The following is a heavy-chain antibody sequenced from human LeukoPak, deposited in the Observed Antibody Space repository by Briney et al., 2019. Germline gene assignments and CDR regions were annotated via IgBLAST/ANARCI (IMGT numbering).Heavy chain of an antibody. Sequence: GGSLRLSCTTSGFTFFDYAMTWVRQAPEKGLESVGLIRSDTYGGTAEYAASVKDRFTISRHDSKSIAYLQMNSLKTEDTAVDYCTRAVYCSGGACSFDPWGQGTLVTVSS. D-gene: IGHD2-15*01. CDR1: GFTFFDYA. CDR2: IRSDTYGGTA. J-gene: IGHJ5*02. V-gene: IGHV3-49*04. CDR3: TRAVYCSGGACSFDP.